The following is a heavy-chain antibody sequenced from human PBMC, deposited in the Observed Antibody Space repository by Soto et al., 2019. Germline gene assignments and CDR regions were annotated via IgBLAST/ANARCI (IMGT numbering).Heavy chain of an antibody. CDR2: IKHDGSEK. CDR1: GFTFSSYA. J-gene: IGHJ4*02. D-gene: IGHD3-10*01. Sequence: PGGSLRLSCAASGFTFSSYAMSWVRQAPGKGLEWVANIKHDGSEKYYVDSVKGRFTISRDNAKKLLYLQMSSLRAEDTAMYYCTRDGVWFGEIYPFDSWGQGTLVTVSS. V-gene: IGHV3-7*01. CDR3: TRDGVWFGEIYPFDS.